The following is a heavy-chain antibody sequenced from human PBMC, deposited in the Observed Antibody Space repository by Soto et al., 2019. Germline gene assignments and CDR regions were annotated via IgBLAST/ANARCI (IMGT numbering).Heavy chain of an antibody. CDR2: IIPILGIA. CDR1: GGTFSSYT. J-gene: IGHJ6*02. CDR3: ARFRGSYGMDV. D-gene: IGHD3-10*01. V-gene: IGHV1-69*02. Sequence: KEAGASVKVSCKASGGTFSSYTISWVRQAPGQGLEWMGRIIPILGIANYAQKFQGRVAITADKSTSTAYMELSSLSSEDTAVYYCARFRGSYGMDVWGQGTTVTVSS.